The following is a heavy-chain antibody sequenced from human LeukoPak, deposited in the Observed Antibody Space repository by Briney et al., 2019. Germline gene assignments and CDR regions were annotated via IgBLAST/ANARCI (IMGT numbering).Heavy chain of an antibody. D-gene: IGHD3-3*01. J-gene: IGHJ6*03. Sequence: PGGSLRLSCAASGFTFDDYGMSWVRHAPGKALEWVSGINWNGGSTVYADSVKGRFTISRDNAKNSLYLQMNSLRAEDTALYYCARKYYDFWSGYYTGTVYYYYMDVWGKGTTVTVSS. CDR2: INWNGGST. CDR1: GFTFDDYG. V-gene: IGHV3-20*04. CDR3: ARKYYDFWSGYYTGTVYYYYMDV.